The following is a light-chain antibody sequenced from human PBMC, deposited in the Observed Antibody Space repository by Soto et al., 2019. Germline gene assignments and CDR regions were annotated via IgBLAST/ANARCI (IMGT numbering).Light chain of an antibody. Sequence: QSVLTQPPSASGTPGQRITISCSGSSSNIGDNPVNWYQQLPGAAPKLLIYINDQRPSGVPDRFSGSKSGTSASLAISGLQPKDEADYYCAAWDDSLNALFGTGTKLTVL. CDR3: AAWDDSLNAL. J-gene: IGLJ1*01. CDR1: SSNIGDNP. V-gene: IGLV1-44*01. CDR2: IND.